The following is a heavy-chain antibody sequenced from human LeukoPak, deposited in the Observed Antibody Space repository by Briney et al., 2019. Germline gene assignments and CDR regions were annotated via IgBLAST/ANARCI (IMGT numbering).Heavy chain of an antibody. J-gene: IGHJ5*02. CDR1: GFTFSSYA. CDR2: IIGSGGST. V-gene: IGHV3-23*01. CDR3: AKKEKGVIMA. D-gene: IGHD3-10*01. Sequence: GGSLRLSCAASGFTFSSYAMYWVRQAPGKGLEWVSVIIGSGGSTYYADSVKGRFTISRDNSKNTLYLQMNSLRAEDTAVYYCAKKEKGVIMAWGQGTLVTVSS.